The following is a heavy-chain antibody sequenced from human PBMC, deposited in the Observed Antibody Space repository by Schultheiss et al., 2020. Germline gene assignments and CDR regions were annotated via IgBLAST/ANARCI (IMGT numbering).Heavy chain of an antibody. D-gene: IGHD5-12*01. CDR3: ARGGGYDLPYYYYGMDV. CDR2: IYSGGST. CDR1: GFTVSSNY. Sequence: GGSLRLSCAASGFTVSSNYMSWVRQAPGKGLEWVSVIYSGGSTYYADSVKGRFTISRDNSKNTLYLQMNSLRAEDTAVYYCARGGGYDLPYYYYGMDVWGQGTTVTVSS. J-gene: IGHJ6*02. V-gene: IGHV3-66*01.